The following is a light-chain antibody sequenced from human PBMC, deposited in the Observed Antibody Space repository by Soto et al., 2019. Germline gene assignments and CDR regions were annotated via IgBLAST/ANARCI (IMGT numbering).Light chain of an antibody. V-gene: IGLV2-14*01. CDR1: SSDVGGYNY. CDR3: SSYTSSSTLGV. J-gene: IGLJ1*01. Sequence: QSAPTQPASVSGSPGQSITISCPGTSSDVGGYNYVSWYQQHPGKAPKLMIYDVSNRPSGVSNRFSGSKSGNTASLTISGLQAEDEADYYCSSYTSSSTLGVFGTGTKVTVL. CDR2: DVS.